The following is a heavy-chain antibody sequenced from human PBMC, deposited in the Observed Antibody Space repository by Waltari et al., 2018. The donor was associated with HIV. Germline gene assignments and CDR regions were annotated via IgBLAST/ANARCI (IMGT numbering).Heavy chain of an antibody. D-gene: IGHD3-22*01. V-gene: IGHV4-59*08. CDR1: GGSISSYY. Sequence: QVQLQESGPGLVKPSETLSLTCTVSGGSISSYYWSWIRHPQGKGLEWIGYIYYSWSTNYNPTLKSRGTISVDTSKNQFSQKLSSVAAADTAVYYCARRGAYYYDSRGHDAFDIWGQGTMVTVSS. J-gene: IGHJ3*02. CDR2: IYYSWST. CDR3: ARRGAYYYDSRGHDAFDI.